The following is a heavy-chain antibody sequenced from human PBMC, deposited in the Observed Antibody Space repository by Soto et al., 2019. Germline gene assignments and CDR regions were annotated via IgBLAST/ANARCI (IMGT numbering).Heavy chain of an antibody. CDR1: GFIFSNYA. V-gene: IGHV3-30*18. Sequence: QVPLVDSGGGVVQPGKSLRLSCAASGFIFSNYAMHWVRQAPGRGLEWMAVISYGGGSQYYAESVKGRFSISRDNSKNMLFLQLNNLGPEDTAMYYCAKDPHLRGGQLWLLPSFDYWGQGTPVTVSS. D-gene: IGHD5-18*01. J-gene: IGHJ4*02. CDR3: AKDPHLRGGQLWLLPSFDY. CDR2: ISYGGGSQ.